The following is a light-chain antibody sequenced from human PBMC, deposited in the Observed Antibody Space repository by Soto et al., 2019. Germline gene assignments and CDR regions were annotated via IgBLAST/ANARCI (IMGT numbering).Light chain of an antibody. V-gene: IGKV1-9*01. CDR1: QGISRY. CDR2: AAS. CDR3: QQLET. Sequence: DIQLTQSPSFLSASVGDRVTITCRASQGISRYLAWYQQKPGKAPKLLIYAASTLQSGVPSRFSGSGSGTEFTLPISSLQPEDFATYYCQQLETFGGGTKVEIK. J-gene: IGKJ4*01.